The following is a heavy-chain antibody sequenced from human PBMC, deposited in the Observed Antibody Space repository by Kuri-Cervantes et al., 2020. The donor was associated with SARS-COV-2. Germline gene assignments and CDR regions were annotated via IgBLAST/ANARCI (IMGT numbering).Heavy chain of an antibody. Sequence: SVKVSCKASGGTFSSYAISWVRQAPGQGLEWMGGIIPIFGTANYAQKFQGRVTITTDESTSTAYMELSSLRSDDTAVYYCASYKLSPACENGGDCYGAFDIWGQGTMVTVSS. V-gene: IGHV1-69*05. D-gene: IGHD2-21*01. CDR3: ASYKLSPACENGGDCYGAFDI. CDR1: GGTFSSYA. J-gene: IGHJ3*02. CDR2: IIPIFGTA.